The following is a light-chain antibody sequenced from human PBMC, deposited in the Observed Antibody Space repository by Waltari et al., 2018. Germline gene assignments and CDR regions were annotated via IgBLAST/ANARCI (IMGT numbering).Light chain of an antibody. CDR2: VAF. J-gene: IGKJ2*01. CDR1: RRISRF. V-gene: IGKV1-39*01. Sequence: DILMTQSPSSLSASVGDRVTITCRTSRRISRFVNWYQQKPGKAPKLLIYVAFGLQSGIPSRVRGSGAGTDFTLTISSLQPEDFATYFCQQSHSTPYTFGQGTKLEIK. CDR3: QQSHSTPYT.